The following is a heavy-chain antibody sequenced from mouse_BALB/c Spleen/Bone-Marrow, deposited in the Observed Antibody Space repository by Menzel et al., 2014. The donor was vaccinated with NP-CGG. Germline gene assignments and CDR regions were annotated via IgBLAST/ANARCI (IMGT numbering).Heavy chain of an antibody. Sequence: DVHLVESGPGLVKPSQSLSLTCTVTGYSITSDYAWNWIRQFPGNKLEWMGYISYSGSTSYKPSLQSRISITLDTSKNQFFLQLNSVTTEDTATYYWARRGYHLYAMDYWGQGTSVTGSS. CDR1: GYSITSDYA. V-gene: IGHV3-2*02. CDR2: ISYSGST. D-gene: IGHD2-2*01. J-gene: IGHJ4*01. CDR3: ARRGYHLYAMDY.